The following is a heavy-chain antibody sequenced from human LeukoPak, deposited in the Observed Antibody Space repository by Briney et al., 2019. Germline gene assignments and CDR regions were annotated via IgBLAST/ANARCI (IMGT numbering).Heavy chain of an antibody. CDR1: GFTFSSYE. J-gene: IGHJ4*02. CDR2: ISSSGSTI. CDR3: ARRFSYYYDSSGYYSGSYYFDY. V-gene: IGHV3-48*03. D-gene: IGHD3-22*01. Sequence: PGGSLRLSCAGSGFTFSSYEMNWVRQAPGKGLEWVSHISSSGSTITYADSVKGRFTVSRVNTKNSLYLQMNSLRAEDTAVYYCARRFSYYYDSSGYYSGSYYFDYWGQGTLVTVSS.